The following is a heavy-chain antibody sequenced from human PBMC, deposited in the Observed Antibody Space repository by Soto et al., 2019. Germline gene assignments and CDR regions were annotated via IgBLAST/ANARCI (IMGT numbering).Heavy chain of an antibody. CDR2: ISTYNGDT. CDR3: AKDRPRLTQNFYDSA. Sequence: PVNLDCKGAVYSISLDVVSRVLHVPGQGLEWLGWISTYNGDTAYAQKFQDRFTMTTDTSSSTAYMELRSLRPDDTAVYYCAKDRPRLTQNFYDSAWGQGTLVTVSS. V-gene: IGHV1-18*01. D-gene: IGHD3-22*01. CDR1: VYSISLDV. J-gene: IGHJ5*02.